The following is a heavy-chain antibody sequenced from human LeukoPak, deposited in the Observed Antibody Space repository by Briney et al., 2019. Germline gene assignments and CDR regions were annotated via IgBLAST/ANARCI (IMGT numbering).Heavy chain of an antibody. Sequence: GGSLRLSCGASGFTFSYHWMHWVRQVPGKGLVWVSRIDGGGSSASYADSVKGRFSISRDNTKSTLYLQMSSLRAEDTAVYYCARGPGSSGGAYVGDYWGPGTLVTVSS. J-gene: IGHJ4*01. V-gene: IGHV3-74*01. CDR3: ARGPGSSGGAYVGDY. CDR1: GFTFSYHW. D-gene: IGHD3-22*01. CDR2: IDGGGSSA.